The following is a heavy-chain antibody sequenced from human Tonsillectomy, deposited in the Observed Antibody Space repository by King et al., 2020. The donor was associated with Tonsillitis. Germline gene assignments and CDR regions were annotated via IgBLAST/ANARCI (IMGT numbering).Heavy chain of an antibody. CDR2: IYPGDSDT. D-gene: IGHD6-6*01. CDR1: GYRFTNYW. V-gene: IGHV5-51*03. CDR3: AKGCSSSLYYYYVDV. J-gene: IGHJ6*03. Sequence: QLVQSGAEVKKPGESLKISCKGSGYRFTNYWIGWVRQMPGKGLEWMGIIYPGDSDTRYSPSFQGQVTISADKSISTAYLQWSSLKASDTAMYYCAKGCSSSLYYYYVDVWGKGTTVTVSS.